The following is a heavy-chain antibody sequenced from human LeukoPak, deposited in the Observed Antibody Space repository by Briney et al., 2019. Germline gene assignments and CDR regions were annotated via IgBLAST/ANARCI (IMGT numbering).Heavy chain of an antibody. CDR3: ARGGSSWSHTPFDY. CDR1: GGSISSYY. V-gene: IGHV4-59*01. Sequence: PSETLSLTCTVSGGSISSYYWNWIRQPPGKGLEWIGYIYYSGSTNYNPSLKSRVTISVDTSKNQFSLKLSSVTAADTAVYYCARGGSSWSHTPFDYWGQGTLVTVSS. D-gene: IGHD6-13*01. J-gene: IGHJ4*02. CDR2: IYYSGST.